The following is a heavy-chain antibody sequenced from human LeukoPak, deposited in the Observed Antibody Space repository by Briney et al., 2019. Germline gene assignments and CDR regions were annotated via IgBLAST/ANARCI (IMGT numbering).Heavy chain of an antibody. D-gene: IGHD2-2*03. Sequence: SAKVSCKASGYTFPSYYMHWVRHAPLQGLEWMGIFKPSGGSTSHAQKFQGRVAMTRDTSTSTVYMELSSLRSEDTAVYYCARSLRMDNWFDPWGQGTLVTVSS. CDR1: GYTFPSYY. CDR3: ARSLRMDNWFDP. J-gene: IGHJ5*02. CDR2: FKPSGGST. V-gene: IGHV1-46*01.